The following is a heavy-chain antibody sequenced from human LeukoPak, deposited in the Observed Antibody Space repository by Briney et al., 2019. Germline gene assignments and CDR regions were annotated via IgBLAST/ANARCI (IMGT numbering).Heavy chain of an antibody. CDR1: GFTFSDYY. V-gene: IGHV3-11*01. J-gene: IGHJ3*02. CDR2: ISRSGSTV. Sequence: GGSLRLSCAASGFTFSDYYMSWIRQAPGKGLEWVSYISRSGSTVYYADSVKGRFTISRDNAKNSLYLQMNSLRAEDTAVYYRARTAYYYDSSGYDDAFDIWGQGTMVTVSS. D-gene: IGHD3-22*01. CDR3: ARTAYYYDSSGYDDAFDI.